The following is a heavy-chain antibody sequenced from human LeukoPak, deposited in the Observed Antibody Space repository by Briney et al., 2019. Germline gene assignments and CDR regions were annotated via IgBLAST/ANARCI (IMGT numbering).Heavy chain of an antibody. J-gene: IGHJ4*02. CDR3: ARDPSPSGGNLMPNE. D-gene: IGHD3-10*01. V-gene: IGHV3-30-3*01. CDR1: GFTFSSYA. Sequence: EGSLRLSCAASGFTFSSYAMHWVRQAPGKGLEWVAVISYDGSNKYYADSVKGRFTISRDNSKNTLYLQMNSLRAEDTAVYYCARDPSPSGGNLMPNEWGQGTLVTVSS. CDR2: ISYDGSNK.